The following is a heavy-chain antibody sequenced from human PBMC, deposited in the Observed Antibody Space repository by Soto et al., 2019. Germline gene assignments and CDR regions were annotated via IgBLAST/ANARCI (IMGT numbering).Heavy chain of an antibody. J-gene: IGHJ6*02. CDR1: GGSITRCSYY. CDR3: ARPGDAYGLDV. D-gene: IGHD2-21*02. Sequence: QLQLHESGAGLVKPSETLSLTCAVSGGSITRCSYYWAWIRQAQGKGLVWIASIHSHSGSNYDYPSPKGRVLISFGTSTNHFSHLMSSVTAADTTVYYCARPGDAYGLDVCRQVTSVTVSS. CDR2: IHSHSGSN. V-gene: IGHV4-39*01.